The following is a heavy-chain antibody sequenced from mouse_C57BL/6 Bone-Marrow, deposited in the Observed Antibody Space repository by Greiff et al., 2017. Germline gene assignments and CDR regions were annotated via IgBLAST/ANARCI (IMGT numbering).Heavy chain of an antibody. CDR2: IYPGGGYT. Sequence: QVQLQQSGAELVRPGTSVKMSCKASGYTFTNYWIGWAKQRPGHGLEWIGDIYPGGGYTKYNEKFKGKATLTADKSSSTAYMQFSSLTSEDSAIYYCARVDWDVGFAYWGQGTLVTVSA. CDR1: GYTFTNYW. D-gene: IGHD4-1*01. CDR3: ARVDWDVGFAY. V-gene: IGHV1-63*01. J-gene: IGHJ3*01.